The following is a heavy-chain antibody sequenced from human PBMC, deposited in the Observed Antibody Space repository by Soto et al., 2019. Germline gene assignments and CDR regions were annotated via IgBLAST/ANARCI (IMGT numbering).Heavy chain of an antibody. Sequence: ASVKVSCKASGYTFTSYGISWVRQAPGQGLEWMGWISAYNGNTNYAQKLQGRVTMTTDTSTSTAYMELRSLRSDDTAVYYCARGTNHYGDSRPLGHWGQGTLVTVSS. V-gene: IGHV1-18*01. D-gene: IGHD4-17*01. CDR3: ARGTNHYGDSRPLGH. CDR2: ISAYNGNT. J-gene: IGHJ4*02. CDR1: GYTFTSYG.